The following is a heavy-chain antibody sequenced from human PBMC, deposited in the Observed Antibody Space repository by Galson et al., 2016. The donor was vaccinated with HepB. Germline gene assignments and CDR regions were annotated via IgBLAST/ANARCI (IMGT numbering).Heavy chain of an antibody. D-gene: IGHD2-21*02. CDR3: AKIFCAGACYRPNSYYAMDV. Sequence: SLRLSCAASGFTVSSNYMSWVRQAPGKGLEWVSVIYSDGRTYYADSVRGRFTISRDNSKNTLYLQMNSLRTEDTAVYYCAKIFCAGACYRPNSYYAMDVWGQGTTVTVSS. V-gene: IGHV3-66*02. CDR2: IYSDGRT. CDR1: GFTVSSNY. J-gene: IGHJ6*02.